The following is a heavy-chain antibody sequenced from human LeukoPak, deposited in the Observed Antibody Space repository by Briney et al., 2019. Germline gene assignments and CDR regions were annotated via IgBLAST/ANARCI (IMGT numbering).Heavy chain of an antibody. Sequence: SETLSLTCTVSGGSLRSYYWSWIRQPPGKGLEWIGYIYYSGSTNYNPSLKSRVTISVDTSKYQFSLKLSSVTATDTAVYYCAGSELPHYFDYWGQGTLVTVSS. CDR2: IYYSGST. J-gene: IGHJ4*02. D-gene: IGHD1-26*01. CDR1: GGSLRSYY. V-gene: IGHV4-59*08. CDR3: AGSELPHYFDY.